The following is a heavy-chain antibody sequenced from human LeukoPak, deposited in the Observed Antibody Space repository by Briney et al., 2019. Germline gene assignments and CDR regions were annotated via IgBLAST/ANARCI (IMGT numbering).Heavy chain of an antibody. D-gene: IGHD5-18*01. Sequence: PGGSLRLSCAASGFTFSSYGMTWVRQAPGKGPEWVSVISSSAGGTYYADSVKGRFTISRDNSKNTLYLQMNSLRAEDTAVYYCAKGSGRGYSYGLEYWGQGTLVTVSS. V-gene: IGHV3-23*01. CDR2: ISSSAGGT. CDR1: GFTFSSYG. CDR3: AKGSGRGYSYGLEY. J-gene: IGHJ4*02.